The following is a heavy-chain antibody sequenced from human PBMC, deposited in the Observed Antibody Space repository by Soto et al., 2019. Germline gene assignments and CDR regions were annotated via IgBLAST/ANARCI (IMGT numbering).Heavy chain of an antibody. Sequence: EVQLLESGGGLVQPGGSLRLSCAASGFTFSSYAMNWVRQAPGKGLEWVSAISGSGDSTYYADSVKGRFTISRDNSKNPLYLQMKSLRAEDTAVYYCARRNSGWYFDLWGRGTLVTVSS. D-gene: IGHD4-4*01. CDR2: ISGSGDST. CDR3: ARRNSGWYFDL. J-gene: IGHJ2*01. CDR1: GFTFSSYA. V-gene: IGHV3-23*01.